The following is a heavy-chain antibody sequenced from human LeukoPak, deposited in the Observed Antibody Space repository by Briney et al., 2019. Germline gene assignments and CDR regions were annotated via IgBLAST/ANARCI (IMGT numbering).Heavy chain of an antibody. D-gene: IGHD6-19*01. CDR3: ARDGLSSGWFLYYFDY. CDR1: GGTFSSYA. J-gene: IGHJ4*02. CDR2: IIPIFGTA. V-gene: IGHV1-69*05. Sequence: SVKVSCTASGGTFSSYAISWVRQAPGQGLEWMGGIIPIFGTANYAQKFQGRVTITTDESTSTAYMELSSLRSEDTAVYYCARDGLSSGWFLYYFDYWGQGTLVTVSS.